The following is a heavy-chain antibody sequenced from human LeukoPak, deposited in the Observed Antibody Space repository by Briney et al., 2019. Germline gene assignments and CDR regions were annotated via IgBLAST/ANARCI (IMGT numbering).Heavy chain of an antibody. J-gene: IGHJ3*01. V-gene: IGHV4-39*01. CDR3: ARHKWLGGFDV. CDR1: GGSISSSSYY. D-gene: IGHD6-19*01. CDR2: VFHSGST. Sequence: SETLSLTCTVSGGSISSSSYYWGWIPQPPGKGLEWIGSVFHSGSTYYNPSLKSRVTISVDTSKNQFSLKLTSVTAADTTVYYCARHKWLGGFDVWGQGTMVTVSS.